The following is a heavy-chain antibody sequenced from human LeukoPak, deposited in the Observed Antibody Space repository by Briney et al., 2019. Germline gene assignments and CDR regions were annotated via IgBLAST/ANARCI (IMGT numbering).Heavy chain of an antibody. D-gene: IGHD3-10*01. V-gene: IGHV3-21*01. CDR1: GFTFSSYS. CDR3: ARLAMVRGAAEDRDY. Sequence: GGSLRLSCAASGFTFSSYSMNWVRQAPGKGLEWVSSISSSSSYIYYADSVKGRFTVSRDNAKNSLYLQMNSLRAEDTAVYYRARLAMVRGAAEDRDYWGQGTLVTVSS. J-gene: IGHJ4*02. CDR2: ISSSSSYI.